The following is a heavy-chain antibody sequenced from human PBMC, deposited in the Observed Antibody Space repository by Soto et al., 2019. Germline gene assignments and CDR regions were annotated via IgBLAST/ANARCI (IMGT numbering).Heavy chain of an antibody. Sequence: SLKVSCKASGGTFSSYAISWVRQAPGQGLEWMGGIIPIFGTANYAQKFQGRVTITADESTSTAYMELSSLRSEDTAVYYCARSGYCSGGSCQYNWFDPWGQGTLVTVSS. J-gene: IGHJ5*02. CDR1: GGTFSSYA. CDR2: IIPIFGTA. CDR3: ARSGYCSGGSCQYNWFDP. V-gene: IGHV1-69*13. D-gene: IGHD2-15*01.